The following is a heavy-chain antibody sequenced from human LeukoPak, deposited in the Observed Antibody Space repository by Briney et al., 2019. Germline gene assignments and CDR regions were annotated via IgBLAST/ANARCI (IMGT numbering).Heavy chain of an antibody. CDR3: GREDCNNVRCYGASDA. V-gene: IGHV3-69-1*01. CDR1: GFTFSSYA. D-gene: IGHD2-2*01. Sequence: GGSLRLSCVGSGFTFSSYAMNWVRQAPGKGLEWVSSISSNINIYYADSVKGRFTISRDNAKNSLSLQMNSLRGEDTAVYYCGREDCNNVRCYGASDAWGQGTLVTVSS. CDR2: ISSNINI. J-gene: IGHJ5*02.